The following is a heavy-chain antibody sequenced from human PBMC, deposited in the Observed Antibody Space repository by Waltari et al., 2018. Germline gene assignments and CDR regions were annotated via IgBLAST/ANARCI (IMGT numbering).Heavy chain of an antibody. V-gene: IGHV3-7*01. Sequence: EVQLVESGGDLVQPGGALRLSCAAAGFTFSTYWMSWVRQGPGKGLEWVANIKQDGSEKLYVDSVKGRFTISRDNARNSLYLQMNSLRGEDTAVYYCARVSWDTITRKGIDYWGLGTLVIVSS. J-gene: IGHJ4*02. CDR1: GFTFSTYW. D-gene: IGHD1-26*01. CDR2: IKQDGSEK. CDR3: ARVSWDTITRKGIDY.